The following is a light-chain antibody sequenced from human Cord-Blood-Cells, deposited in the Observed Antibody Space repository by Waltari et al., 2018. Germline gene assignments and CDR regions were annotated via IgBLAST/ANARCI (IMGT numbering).Light chain of an antibody. J-gene: IGLJ2*01. Sequence: QSVLTQPPPVSGAPGQRVTISCTGSSSNIGAGYDVHWYQQLPGTAPKLLIYGNSNRPSVVPDRFSGSKSGTSASLAITGLQAEDEADYYCQSYDSSLSGVVFGGGTKLTVL. CDR3: QSYDSSLSGVV. V-gene: IGLV1-40*01. CDR2: GNS. CDR1: SSNIGAGYD.